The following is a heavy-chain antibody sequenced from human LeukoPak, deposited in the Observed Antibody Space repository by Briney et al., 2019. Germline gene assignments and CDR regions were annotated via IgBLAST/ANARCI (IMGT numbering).Heavy chain of an antibody. D-gene: IGHD3-3*01. CDR3: ARGDWSGYYSWFDP. Sequence: ASVKVSCKASGGTFSSYAISWVRQAPGQGLEWMGWMNPNSGNTGYAQKFQGRVTITRNTSISTAYMELSSLRSEDTAVYYCARGDWSGYYSWFDPWGQGTLVTVSS. CDR1: GGTFSSYA. CDR2: MNPNSGNT. J-gene: IGHJ5*02. V-gene: IGHV1-8*03.